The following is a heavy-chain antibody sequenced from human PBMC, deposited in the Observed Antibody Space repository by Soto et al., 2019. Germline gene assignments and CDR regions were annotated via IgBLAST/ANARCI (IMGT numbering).Heavy chain of an antibody. CDR2: IYHTVNT. J-gene: IGHJ3*02. Sequence: SETLSLTCSVSGVSIGSHFLSWIRQAPGKGPELVGYIYHTVNTKYNPALKSRVTISMDTSKNQLSLQLSSVTAADTAVYYCARLQYTVVTALDIWGQGTMVTV. CDR1: GVSIGSHF. D-gene: IGHD2-15*01. V-gene: IGHV4-59*11. CDR3: ARLQYTVVTALDI.